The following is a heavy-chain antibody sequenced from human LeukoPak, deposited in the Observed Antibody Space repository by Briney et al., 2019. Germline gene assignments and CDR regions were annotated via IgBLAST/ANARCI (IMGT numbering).Heavy chain of an antibody. CDR2: ISGSGNST. V-gene: IGHV3-23*01. CDR1: GFTFSDYA. D-gene: IGHD3-16*01. CDR3: AKRGQLGY. Sequence: GGSLRLSCAASGFTFSDYAMTWVRQAPGKGLEWVSTISGSGNSTYYADSVKGRFTISRDDSKNTLFLQMNSLRAEDTAVYYCAKRGQLGYWGQGTLVTVSS. J-gene: IGHJ4*02.